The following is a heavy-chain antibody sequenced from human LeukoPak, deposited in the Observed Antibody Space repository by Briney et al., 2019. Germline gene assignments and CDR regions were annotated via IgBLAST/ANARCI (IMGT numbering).Heavy chain of an antibody. J-gene: IGHJ4*02. D-gene: IGHD4-17*01. CDR1: GFTFNSYW. V-gene: IGHV3-74*01. CDR3: VKDRTTVTLFDY. CDR2: TKTDGSFS. Sequence: GGSLRLSCAASGFTFNSYWMHWVRQAPGKGLVWVSRTKTDGSFSDYADAVKGRFTISRDNAKNTLYLQMNSLRAEDSAVYYCVKDRTTVTLFDYWGQGALVTVSS.